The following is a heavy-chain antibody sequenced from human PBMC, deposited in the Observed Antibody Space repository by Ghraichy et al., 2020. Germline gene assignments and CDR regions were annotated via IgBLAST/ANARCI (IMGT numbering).Heavy chain of an antibody. Sequence: GGSLRLSCAASGFTFDDYAMHWVRQAPGKGLEWVSGISWNSGSIGYADSVKGRFTISRDNAKNSLYLQMNSLRAEDTALYYCAKDIVATIRYYFDYWGQGTLVTVSS. V-gene: IGHV3-9*01. CDR1: GFTFDDYA. J-gene: IGHJ4*02. CDR3: AKDIVATIRYYFDY. D-gene: IGHD5-12*01. CDR2: ISWNSGSI.